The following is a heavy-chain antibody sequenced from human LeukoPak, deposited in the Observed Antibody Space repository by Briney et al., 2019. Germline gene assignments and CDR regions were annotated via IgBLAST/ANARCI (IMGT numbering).Heavy chain of an antibody. Sequence: PSETLSLTCSVFGGSIGSSVWNWIRMSPGKGLEWIGYISYNGRTNYSPSLKSRVIISIDTSKNQLSLNLTSVTAADTALYYCVRDRSGTYYNFDVWGQGTMVSVSA. V-gene: IGHV4-59*13. CDR2: ISYNGRT. CDR1: GGSIGSSV. D-gene: IGHD1-26*01. CDR3: VRDRSGTYYNFDV. J-gene: IGHJ3*01.